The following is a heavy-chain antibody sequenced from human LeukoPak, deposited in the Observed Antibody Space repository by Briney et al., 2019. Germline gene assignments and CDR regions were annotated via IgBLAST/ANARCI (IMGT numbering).Heavy chain of an antibody. CDR3: ARDMRCNTLFDY. V-gene: IGHV3-74*01. J-gene: IGHJ4*02. CDR2: INGDGSST. D-gene: IGHD2/OR15-2a*01. Sequence: PGGSLRLSCAASGFTFSNYWMHWVRQAPGKGLVWVSRINGDGSSTSYADSVKGRFTISRDNAKNTLYLHMNSLRADDTAVYYCARDMRCNTLFDYWGQETLVTVSS. CDR1: GFTFSNYW.